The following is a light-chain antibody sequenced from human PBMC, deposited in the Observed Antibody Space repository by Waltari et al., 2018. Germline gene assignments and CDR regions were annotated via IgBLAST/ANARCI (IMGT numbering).Light chain of an antibody. CDR1: TPNIGKNY. CDR3: AVWDDSLSVV. CDR2: RNN. J-gene: IGLJ3*02. V-gene: IGLV1-47*01. Sequence: QSVLTQPPSASGAPGQRVTISCSGTTPNIGKNYVFWYQQLPGTAPQLLIYRNNQRPSGVPDRFSGSKSGTSASLDISGLRSEDEAEYYCAVWDDSLSVVFGGGTKLTVV.